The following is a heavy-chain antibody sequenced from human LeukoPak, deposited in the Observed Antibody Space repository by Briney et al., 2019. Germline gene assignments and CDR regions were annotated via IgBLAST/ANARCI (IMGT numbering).Heavy chain of an antibody. CDR3: ARDSYGSGSYSFDY. V-gene: IGHV3-53*01. CDR2: IYSGGST. CDR1: GFTFSSYA. J-gene: IGHJ4*02. D-gene: IGHD3-10*01. Sequence: GGSLRLSCAASGFTFSSYAMSWVRQAPGKGLEWVSVIYSGGSTYYADSVKGRFTISRDNSKNTLYLQMNSLRAEDTAVYYCARDSYGSGSYSFDYWGQGTLVTVSS.